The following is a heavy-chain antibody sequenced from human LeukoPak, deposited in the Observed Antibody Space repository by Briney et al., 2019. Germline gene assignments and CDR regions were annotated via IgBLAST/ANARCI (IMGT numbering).Heavy chain of an antibody. D-gene: IGHD1-26*01. CDR2: ISGSGGST. Sequence: GGSLRLSCAASGFTFSSYAMSWVRQAPGKGLEWVSAISGSGGSTYYADSVKGRFTISRDNSKNTLYLQMNSLRAEDTALYHCARDEVVGGTIDYWGQGTLVTVSS. CDR1: GFTFSSYA. J-gene: IGHJ4*02. CDR3: ARDEVVGGTIDY. V-gene: IGHV3-23*01.